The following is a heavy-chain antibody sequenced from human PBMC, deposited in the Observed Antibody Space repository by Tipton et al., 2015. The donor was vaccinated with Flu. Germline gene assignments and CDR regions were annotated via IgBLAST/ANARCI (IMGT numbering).Heavy chain of an antibody. CDR1: GEALRSDYL. D-gene: IGHD4-17*01. CDR2: VGHAGTT. CDR3: VRDYGDFNWFDP. Sequence: GEALRSDYLWAWIRQPPGKGLEWIGNVGHAGTTYYNPSLKSRVAILLDTSKNQFSLKLTSVSAADTAIYYCVRDYGDFNWFDPWGQGTLVTVSS. V-gene: IGHV4-38-2*02. J-gene: IGHJ5*02.